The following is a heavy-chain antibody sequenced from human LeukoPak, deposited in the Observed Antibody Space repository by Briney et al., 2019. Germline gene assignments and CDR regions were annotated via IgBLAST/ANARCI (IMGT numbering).Heavy chain of an antibody. D-gene: IGHD4-17*01. CDR2: ISSSGSTI. CDR3: AREFRTSGLFYGSTTRGNWFDP. Sequence: GGSLRLSCAASGFTFSSYEMNWVRQAPGKGLEWVSYISSSGSTIYYADSVKGRFTISRDNAKNSLYLQMNSLRAEDTAVYYCAREFRTSGLFYGSTTRGNWFDPWGQGTLVTVSS. V-gene: IGHV3-48*03. CDR1: GFTFSSYE. J-gene: IGHJ5*02.